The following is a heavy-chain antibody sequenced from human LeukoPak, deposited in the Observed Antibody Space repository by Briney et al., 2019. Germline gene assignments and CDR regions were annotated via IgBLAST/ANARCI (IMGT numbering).Heavy chain of an antibody. CDR3: ARDRGPAAKSNWFDP. CDR2: ISAYNGNT. J-gene: IGHJ5*02. CDR1: GYTFTSYG. V-gene: IGHV1-18*01. D-gene: IGHD2-2*01. Sequence: ASVKVSCKASGYTFTSYGISWVRQAPGQGLEWMGWISAYNGNTNYAQKLQGRVTMTTDTSTSTAYMELRSLRSDDTAVYYCARDRGPAAKSNWFDPWGQGTLVTASS.